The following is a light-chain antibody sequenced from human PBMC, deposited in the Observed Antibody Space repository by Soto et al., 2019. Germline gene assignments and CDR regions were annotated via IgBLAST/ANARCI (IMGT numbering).Light chain of an antibody. CDR2: DAS. CDR1: QSVSSY. CDR3: QQRSNWLIT. J-gene: IGKJ5*01. Sequence: EIVVTQSPATLSLSPGERATLSCRASQSVSSYLAWYQQKPGQAPRLLIYDASNRATGIPARFSGSGSGTDFTLTISSLEPEDFAVYYCQQRSNWLITFGQGTRLEI. V-gene: IGKV3-11*01.